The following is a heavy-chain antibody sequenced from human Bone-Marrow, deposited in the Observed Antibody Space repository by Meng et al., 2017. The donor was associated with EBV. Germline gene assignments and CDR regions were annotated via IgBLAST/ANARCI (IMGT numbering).Heavy chain of an antibody. J-gene: IGHJ2*01. CDR1: GSLISRSSYL. Sequence: LPPEGAGQGVAHPSDPPSLSCPVFGSLISRSSYLGGRRRQPPGKGLEWIGSIHYSGSTYYSPSLKSRVTISVDRSKNQFSLRLTSVTAADTAVYYCARQLTDYGDYVLYWYFDIWGRGTLVTVSS. D-gene: IGHD4-17*01. CDR3: ARQLTDYGDYVLYWYFDI. V-gene: IGHV4-39*01. CDR2: IHYSGST.